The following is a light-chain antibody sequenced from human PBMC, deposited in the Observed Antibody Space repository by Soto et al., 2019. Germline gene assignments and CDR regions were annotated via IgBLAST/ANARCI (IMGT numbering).Light chain of an antibody. CDR1: QSVSASY. CDR2: GAS. J-gene: IGKJ2*01. Sequence: EIVLTQSPGTLSLSPGERATLSCRASQSVSASYLAWYQQKPGQAPRLLIYGASSRATGIPDRFSGSGSGTDFTLTISRLEPEDFAVYYCQQYSGSMYTFGQGTKLESK. CDR3: QQYSGSMYT. V-gene: IGKV3-20*01.